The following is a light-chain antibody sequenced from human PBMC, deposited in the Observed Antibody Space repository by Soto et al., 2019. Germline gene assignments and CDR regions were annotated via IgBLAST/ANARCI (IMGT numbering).Light chain of an antibody. CDR2: DAS. CDR1: QSISSW. V-gene: IGKV1-5*01. CDR3: QQYNSYSWT. J-gene: IGKJ1*01. Sequence: DIHIIHSPSTLSPSLGAPVTFTSRASQSISSWLAWYQQKPGKAPKLLIYDASSLESGVPSRFSGSGSGTEFTLTISSLQPDDFATYYCQQYNSYSWTFGQGTKVDIK.